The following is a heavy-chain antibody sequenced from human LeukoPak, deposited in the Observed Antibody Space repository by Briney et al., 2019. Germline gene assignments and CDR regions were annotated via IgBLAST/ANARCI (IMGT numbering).Heavy chain of an antibody. D-gene: IGHD2-2*01. Sequence: GGSLRLSCAASGFTFSSYGMHWVRQAPGKGLEWVAFIRYDGSNKYYADSVKGRFTISRDNSKNTLYLQMNSLRAEDTAVYYCAKDSATYCSSTSCYYCYMDVWGKGTTVTVSS. CDR3: AKDSATYCSSTSCYYCYMDV. J-gene: IGHJ6*03. V-gene: IGHV3-30*02. CDR1: GFTFSSYG. CDR2: IRYDGSNK.